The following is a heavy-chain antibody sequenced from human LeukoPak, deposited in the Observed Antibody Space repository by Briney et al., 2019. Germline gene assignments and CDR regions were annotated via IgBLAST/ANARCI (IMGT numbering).Heavy chain of an antibody. CDR1: GFTFSHYA. J-gene: IGHJ4*02. CDR2: ISYDGSHQ. D-gene: IGHD1-26*01. CDR3: ARARNGTLKY. V-gene: IGHV3-30*01. Sequence: GGSLRLSCAASGFTFSHYAMHWVRQAPGKGLEWVAVISYDGSHQYSADSVKGRFTISRDNSRHTLFLQMNSLRPEDTAVYYCARARNGTLKYWGQGTLVTVSS.